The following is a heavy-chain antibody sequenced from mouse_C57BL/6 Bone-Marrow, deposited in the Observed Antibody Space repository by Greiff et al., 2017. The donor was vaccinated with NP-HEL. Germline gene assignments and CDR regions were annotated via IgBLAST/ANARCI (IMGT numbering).Heavy chain of an antibody. CDR2: IDPEDGVT. CDR3: TRSTMPGAWFAY. J-gene: IGHJ3*01. D-gene: IGHD2-1*01. V-gene: IGHV14-1*01. Sequence: VQLQQSGAELVRPGASVKLSCTASGFNIKDYYMHWVKQRPEQGLEWIGRIDPEDGVTEYAPKFQGKATMTADTSSNTAYLQLSSLTSEDTAVYYCTRSTMPGAWFAYWGQGTLVTVSA. CDR1: GFNIKDYY.